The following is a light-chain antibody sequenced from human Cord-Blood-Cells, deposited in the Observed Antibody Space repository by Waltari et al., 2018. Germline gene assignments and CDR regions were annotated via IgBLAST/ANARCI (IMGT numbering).Light chain of an antibody. CDR1: QSISSY. J-gene: IGKJ3*01. CDR2: AAS. CDR3: QQSYSTPFT. V-gene: IGKV1-39*01. Sequence: DRVTITCRASQSISSYLNWYQQKPGKAPKLLIYAASSLQSGVPSRFSCSGSGTDFTLTISSLQPEDFATYYCQQSYSTPFTFGPGTKVDIK.